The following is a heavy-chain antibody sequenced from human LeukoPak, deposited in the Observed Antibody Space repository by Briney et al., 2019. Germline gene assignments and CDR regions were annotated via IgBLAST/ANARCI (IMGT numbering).Heavy chain of an antibody. Sequence: GGSLRLSCAASGFTFNNYAMNWVRQAAGKGLEGVSAITGSGGSTYSADSGKGRFTISRDNSKGTLYLQVNSLRADDTAVYYCAKSRGFSGTYPSDYWGQGTLVTVSS. CDR3: AKSRGFSGTYPSDY. CDR1: GFTFNNYA. J-gene: IGHJ4*03. D-gene: IGHD1-26*01. V-gene: IGHV3-23*01. CDR2: ITGSGGST.